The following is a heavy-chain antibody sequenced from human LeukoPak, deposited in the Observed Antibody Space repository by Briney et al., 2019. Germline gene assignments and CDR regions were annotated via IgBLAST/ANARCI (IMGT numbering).Heavy chain of an antibody. J-gene: IGHJ4*02. CDR3: ATFSYGGSEEDFDY. CDR1: GYTFTGYG. Sequence: GASVKVSCKASGYTFTGYGISWVRQAPGQGLEWMGWISTYNGNTNSAQKFQGRVTMTTDTSTSTAYVDLRSLRSDDTAVYYCATFSYGGSEEDFDYWGQGTLVTVSS. CDR2: ISTYNGNT. D-gene: IGHD5-12*01. V-gene: IGHV1-18*01.